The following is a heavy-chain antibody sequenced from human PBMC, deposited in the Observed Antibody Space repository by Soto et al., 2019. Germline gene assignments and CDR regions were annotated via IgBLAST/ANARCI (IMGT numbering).Heavy chain of an antibody. Sequence: SETLSLTCTVSGGSISSSSYYWGWIRQPPGKGLEWIGSMYYSGSTYYNPSLKSRVTISVDTSKNQFSLKLSSVTAADTAVYYCALTDRYNWNDHFDYWGQGTLVTVSS. J-gene: IGHJ4*02. CDR1: GGSISSSSYY. CDR2: MYYSGST. CDR3: ALTDRYNWNDHFDY. D-gene: IGHD1-20*01. V-gene: IGHV4-39*01.